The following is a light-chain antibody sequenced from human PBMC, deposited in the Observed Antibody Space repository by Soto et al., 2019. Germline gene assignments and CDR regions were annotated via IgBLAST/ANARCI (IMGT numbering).Light chain of an antibody. CDR3: AAWDDSLNGYV. CDR1: SSNIGSNT. Sequence: QSALAKPPSASGTPGQMITISCSGSSSNIGSNTVNWYQQLPGTAPKLLIYANNHRPSGVPDRISASKSGTSASLAISGLQSEDEGDYSCAAWDDSLNGYVFGAGTKVTVL. V-gene: IGLV1-44*01. CDR2: ANN. J-gene: IGLJ1*01.